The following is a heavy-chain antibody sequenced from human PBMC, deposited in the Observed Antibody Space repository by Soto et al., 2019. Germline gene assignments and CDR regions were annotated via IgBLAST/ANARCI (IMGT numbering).Heavy chain of an antibody. Sequence: SETLSLTCAVSGGSISSGGYSWSWIRQPPGKGLEWIGYMYHSGSTYYNPSLKSRVTISIDRSKNQFSLRLSSVTAADTAVYYCARDLLPYYFDYWGQGTLVTVSS. CDR3: ARDLLPYYFDY. D-gene: IGHD3-10*01. CDR1: GGSISSGGYS. V-gene: IGHV4-30-2*01. J-gene: IGHJ4*02. CDR2: MYHSGST.